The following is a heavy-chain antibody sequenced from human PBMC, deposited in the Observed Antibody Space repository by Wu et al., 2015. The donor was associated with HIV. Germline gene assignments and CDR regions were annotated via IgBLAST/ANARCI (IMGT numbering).Heavy chain of an antibody. Sequence: QVRLVQSGAEVKKSGASMKVSCRTSGYTFTAYYIHWVRQAPGQGLQWMGWINPNNGDTGSIETFQDSISMTRDTSTSTAYLELSRLSSDDTAVYYCARLEYGDFFWGSKTFDYWGQGTLITVSS. CDR1: GYTFTAYY. CDR3: ARLEYGDFFWGSKTFDY. J-gene: IGHJ4*02. CDR2: INPNNGDT. D-gene: IGHD2-21*02. V-gene: IGHV1-2*02.